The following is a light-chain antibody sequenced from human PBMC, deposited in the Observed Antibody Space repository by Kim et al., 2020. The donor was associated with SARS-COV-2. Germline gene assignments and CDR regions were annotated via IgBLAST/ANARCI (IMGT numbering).Light chain of an antibody. Sequence: GQWVTISCSGSSSNIGSNYEYWNQQIPGTAPKLLIYRNNQRPSGVPDRGSGSKSGTSASLAISGLRSEDEADYYCAAWDDSLSGWVFGGGTQLTVL. CDR1: SSNIGSNY. J-gene: IGLJ3*02. CDR3: AAWDDSLSGWV. V-gene: IGLV1-47*01. CDR2: RNN.